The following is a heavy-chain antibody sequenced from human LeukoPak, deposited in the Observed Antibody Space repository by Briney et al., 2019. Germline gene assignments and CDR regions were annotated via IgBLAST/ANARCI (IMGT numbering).Heavy chain of an antibody. CDR1: GFTFSDYY. Sequence: GGSLRLSCAASGFTFSDYYMSWIRQAPGKGLEWVSYISSSGSTIYYADSVKGRFTISRDNAKNSLYLQMNSLRAKDTAVYYCARNLDPLRFLEWSPLDYWGQGTLVTVSS. V-gene: IGHV3-11*01. J-gene: IGHJ4*02. CDR2: ISSSGSTI. D-gene: IGHD3-3*01. CDR3: ARNLDPLRFLEWSPLDY.